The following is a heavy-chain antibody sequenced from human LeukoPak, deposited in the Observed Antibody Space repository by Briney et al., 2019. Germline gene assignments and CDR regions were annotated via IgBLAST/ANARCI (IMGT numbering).Heavy chain of an antibody. CDR1: GYIFTNYG. D-gene: IGHD3/OR15-3a*01. Sequence: ASVKVSCKASGYIFTNYGISWVRQAPGQGLEWMGWINPNSGGTNYAQKFQGRVTMTRDTSISTAYMELRSLRSDDTAVYYCARGGLDWYFDLWGRGTLVTVSS. CDR3: ARGGLDWYFDL. V-gene: IGHV1-2*02. J-gene: IGHJ2*01. CDR2: INPNSGGT.